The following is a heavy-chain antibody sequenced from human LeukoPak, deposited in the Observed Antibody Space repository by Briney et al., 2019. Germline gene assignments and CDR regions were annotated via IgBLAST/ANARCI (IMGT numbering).Heavy chain of an antibody. CDR2: ISYDGSNK. D-gene: IGHD6-13*01. Sequence: GGSLRLSCAASGFTFSSYAMHWVRQAPGKGLEWVAVISYDGSNKYYADSVKGRFTISRDNSKNTLYLQMNSLRAEDTAVYYCARGRATAGTPWFDYWGQGTLVTVSS. V-gene: IGHV3-30-3*01. J-gene: IGHJ4*02. CDR3: ARGRATAGTPWFDY. CDR1: GFTFSSYA.